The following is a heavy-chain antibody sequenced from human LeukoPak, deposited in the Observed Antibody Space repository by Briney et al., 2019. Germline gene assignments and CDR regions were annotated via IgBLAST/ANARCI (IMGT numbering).Heavy chain of an antibody. V-gene: IGHV3-48*03. Sequence: PGGSLRLSCAASGFTFSSYEMNWVRQAPGKGLEWVSYISSSGSTIYYADSVKGRFAISRDNAKNSLYLQMNSLRAEDTAVYYCARSSKGITIFGSVDWGQGTLVTVSS. CDR1: GFTFSSYE. J-gene: IGHJ4*02. D-gene: IGHD3-3*01. CDR3: ARSSKGITIFGSVD. CDR2: ISSSGSTI.